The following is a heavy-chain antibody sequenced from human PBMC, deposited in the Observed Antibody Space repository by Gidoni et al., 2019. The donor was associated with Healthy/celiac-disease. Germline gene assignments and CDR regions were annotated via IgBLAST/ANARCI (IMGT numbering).Heavy chain of an antibody. CDR2: ISGSGGST. CDR1: GFTFSRYA. D-gene: IGHD5-18*01. CDR3: AKDFIQL. J-gene: IGHJ4*02. V-gene: IGHV3-23*01. Sequence: EVQRLESGGGLGQPGGALRRSCAASGFTFSRYAMSWVRQAPGKGLEWVSAISGSGGSTYYADSVKGRFTISRDNSKNTLYLQMNSLRAEDTAVYYCAKDFIQLRGQGTLVTVSS.